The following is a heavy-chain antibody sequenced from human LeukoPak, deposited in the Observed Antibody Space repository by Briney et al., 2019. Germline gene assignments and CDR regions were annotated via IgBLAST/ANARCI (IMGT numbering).Heavy chain of an antibody. CDR2: ISAYNGNT. CDR1: GYTFTSYG. Sequence: ASVKVSCKASGYTFTSYGISWVRQAPGQGLEWMGWISAYNGNTNYAQKLQGRVTMTTDTSTSTAYMELRSLRSDDTAVYYCARDYDFWSGYSDYYYYGMDVWGQGTTVTVPS. CDR3: ARDYDFWSGYSDYYYYGMDV. D-gene: IGHD3-3*01. V-gene: IGHV1-18*01. J-gene: IGHJ6*02.